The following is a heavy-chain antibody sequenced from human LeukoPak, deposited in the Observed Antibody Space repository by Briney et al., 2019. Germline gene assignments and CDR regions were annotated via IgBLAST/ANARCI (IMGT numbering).Heavy chain of an antibody. CDR3: AREVRRDGYNEMAFDY. J-gene: IGHJ4*02. V-gene: IGHV1-46*01. Sequence: ASVKVSCKASGYTFSDFLIHWVRQAPGQGLEWMGLINPGGDGKNSAQKFQDRVTMTRDTSTSTVYLDLGSLKSEDTAIYYCAREVRRDGYNEMAFDYWGQGTLVTVSS. CDR1: GYTFSDFL. CDR2: INPGGDGK. D-gene: IGHD5-24*01.